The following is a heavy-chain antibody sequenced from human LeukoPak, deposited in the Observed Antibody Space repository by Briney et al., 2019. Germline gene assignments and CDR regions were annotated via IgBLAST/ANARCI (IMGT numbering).Heavy chain of an antibody. CDR3: ARDRFYQLRDDAFDI. D-gene: IGHD2-2*01. J-gene: IGHJ3*02. V-gene: IGHV4-31*03. CDR1: GGSISSGGYY. Sequence: SETLSLTCTVSGGSISSGGYYWSWIRQHPGKGLEWIGYIYYSGSTYYNPSLKSRVTIPVDTSKNQFSLKLSSVTAADTAVYYCARDRFYQLRDDAFDIWGQGTMVTVSS. CDR2: IYYSGST.